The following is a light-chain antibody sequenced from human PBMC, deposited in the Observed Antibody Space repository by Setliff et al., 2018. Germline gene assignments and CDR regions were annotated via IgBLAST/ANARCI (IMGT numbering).Light chain of an antibody. CDR1: SSDVGKHNL. Sequence: QSALTQPASVSGSPGQSVTISCSGTSSDVGKHNLASWYQQSPGKAPTLVIFEVSKRPSGVSNRFSGSKYGNTASLTISGLQAEDEADYYCSSYAGSSTVVFGGGTKVTVL. CDR3: SSYAGSSTVV. J-gene: IGLJ2*01. V-gene: IGLV2-23*02. CDR2: EVS.